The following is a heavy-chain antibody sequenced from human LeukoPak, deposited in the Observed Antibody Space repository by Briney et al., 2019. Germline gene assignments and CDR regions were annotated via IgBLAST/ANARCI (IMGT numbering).Heavy chain of an antibody. D-gene: IGHD3-10*01. CDR2: FDPEDGET. CDR1: GYTLTELS. J-gene: IGHJ4*02. CDR3: ATDGSGSYISDT. Sequence: VASVKVSCKVSGYTLTELSMHWVRQAPGKGLEWMGGFDPEDGETIYAQKFQGRVTMTEDTSTDTAYMELSSLRSEDTAVYYCATDGSGSYISDTRGQGTLVTVSS. V-gene: IGHV1-24*01.